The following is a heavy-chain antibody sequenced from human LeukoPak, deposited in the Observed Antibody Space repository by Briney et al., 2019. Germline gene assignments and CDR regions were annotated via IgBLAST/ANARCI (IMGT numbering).Heavy chain of an antibody. CDR1: GFTFDDYG. CDR3: ARLAVTGDYYYYNYMDV. Sequence: GGSLRLSCAASGFTFDDYGMSWVRQAPGKGLEWVSGINWNGGSTGYADSVKGRFTISRDNAKNSLYLQMNSLTAEDTALYYCARLAVTGDYYYYNYMDVWGKGTTVTVSS. V-gene: IGHV3-20*04. CDR2: INWNGGST. D-gene: IGHD2-21*02. J-gene: IGHJ6*03.